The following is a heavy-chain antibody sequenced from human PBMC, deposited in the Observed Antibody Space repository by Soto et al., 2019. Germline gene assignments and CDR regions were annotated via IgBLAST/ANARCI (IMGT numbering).Heavy chain of an antibody. CDR2: IYYSGST. Sequence: TLSLTCPVSGGSISSGAYYWSWIRQPPGKGLEWIGYIYYSGSTYYNPSLKSRVTISVDTSKNQFSLKLSAVTAADTAVYYCARHPVGLRDFGYWGQGTLVTVSS. CDR3: ARHPVGLRDFGY. V-gene: IGHV4-30-4*01. D-gene: IGHD6-25*01. CDR1: GGSISSGAYY. J-gene: IGHJ4*02.